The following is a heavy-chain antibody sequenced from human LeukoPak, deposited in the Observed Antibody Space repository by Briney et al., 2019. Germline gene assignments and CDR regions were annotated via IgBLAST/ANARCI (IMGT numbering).Heavy chain of an antibody. Sequence: PSETLSLTCTVSGGSISSGDYYWSWIRQPPGKGLEWIGYIYYSGSTYYNPSLKSRVTISVDTSKNQFSLKLSSVTAADTAVYYCARDSKDYYDSSGYYYRALFYWGQGTLVTVSS. V-gene: IGHV4-30-4*01. CDR1: GGSISSGDYY. D-gene: IGHD3-22*01. CDR3: ARDSKDYYDSSGYYYRALFY. CDR2: IYYSGST. J-gene: IGHJ4*02.